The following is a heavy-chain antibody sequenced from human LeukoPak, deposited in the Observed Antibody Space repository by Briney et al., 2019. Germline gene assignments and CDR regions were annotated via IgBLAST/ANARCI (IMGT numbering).Heavy chain of an antibody. J-gene: IGHJ4*02. D-gene: IGHD3-22*01. V-gene: IGHV1-2*04. CDR1: GYTFTGYY. CDR2: INPNSGGT. CDR3: ARGYYYDSSGYPWGLFDY. Sequence: ASVKVSCKASGYTFTGYYMHWVRQAPGQGLEWMGWINPNSGGTNYAQKFQGWVTMTRDTSISTAYMELSRLRSDDTAVYYCARGYYYDSSGYPWGLFDYWGQGTLVTVSS.